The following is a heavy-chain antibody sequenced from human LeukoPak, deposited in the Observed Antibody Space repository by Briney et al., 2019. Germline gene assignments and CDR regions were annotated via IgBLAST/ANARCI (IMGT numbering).Heavy chain of an antibody. CDR1: GFTYSDYY. D-gene: IGHD2-15*01. V-gene: IGHV3-11*01. CDR3: ASQYCSGGSCPTY. CDR2: ISSSGSTI. J-gene: IGHJ4*02. Sequence: GGALRLSCAASGFTYSDYYMSWIHQAPGKELEWVSYISSSGSTIYYADSVKGRFTISRDNSKNSLYLQMNSLRAEDTAVYYCASQYCSGGSCPTYWGQGTLVTVSS.